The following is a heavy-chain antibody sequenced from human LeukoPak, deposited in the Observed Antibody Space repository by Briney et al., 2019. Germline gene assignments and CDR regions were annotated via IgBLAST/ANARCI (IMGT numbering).Heavy chain of an antibody. Sequence: NPGGSLRLSCAASGFTFSSYGMHWVRQAPGKGLEWVAVIWYDGSNKYYADSVKGRFTISRDNSKNTLYLQMNSLRAEDTAVYYCARAGSNQLLYFEDYYYGMDVWGQGTTVTVSS. CDR3: ARAGSNQLLYFEDYYYGMDV. V-gene: IGHV3-33*01. J-gene: IGHJ6*02. CDR2: IWYDGSNK. D-gene: IGHD2-2*02. CDR1: GFTFSSYG.